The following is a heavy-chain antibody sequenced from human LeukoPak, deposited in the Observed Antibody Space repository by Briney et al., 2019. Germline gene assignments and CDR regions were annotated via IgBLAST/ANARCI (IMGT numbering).Heavy chain of an antibody. J-gene: IGHJ4*02. Sequence: SETLSLTCTVSGGSISSYYWSWIRQPAGKGLEWIGRIYTSGSTNYNPSLKSRVTISVDTSKNQFSLKLSSVTAADTAVYYCAREADYYDCSGYYYYFDYWGQGTLVTVSS. CDR1: GGSISSYY. CDR2: IYTSGST. CDR3: AREADYYDCSGYYYYFDY. V-gene: IGHV4-4*07. D-gene: IGHD3-22*01.